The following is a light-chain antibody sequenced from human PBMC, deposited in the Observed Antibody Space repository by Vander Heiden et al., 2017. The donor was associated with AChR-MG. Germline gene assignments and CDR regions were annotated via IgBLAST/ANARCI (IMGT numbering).Light chain of an antibody. CDR1: NSGRKS. Sequence: SYVLTQPPSVSVAPGQTARITCGGNNSGRKSVHWYQQKPGQAPVLVVYDDSDRPSGIPERFSGSNSGNTATLTISRVEAGDEADYYCQVWDNSSDHAVFGGGTQLTVV. V-gene: IGLV3-21*02. CDR2: DDS. CDR3: QVWDNSSDHAV. J-gene: IGLJ7*01.